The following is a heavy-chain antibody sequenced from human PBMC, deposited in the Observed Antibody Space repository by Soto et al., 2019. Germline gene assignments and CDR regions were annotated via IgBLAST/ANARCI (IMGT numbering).Heavy chain of an antibody. CDR2: IDPRDSST. Sequence: LKISCNGSGFNFAPNYWIAWARQMPGKGLESVGIIDPRDSSTLYSPSFQGQVTISVDNSITTTYLQWSSLKASDTAIYYCTRRHNVGVASSHDFDYGGQGTMVPV. CDR3: TRRHNVGVASSHDFDY. CDR1: GFNFAPNYW. V-gene: IGHV5-51*01. D-gene: IGHD2-21*01. J-gene: IGHJ4*02.